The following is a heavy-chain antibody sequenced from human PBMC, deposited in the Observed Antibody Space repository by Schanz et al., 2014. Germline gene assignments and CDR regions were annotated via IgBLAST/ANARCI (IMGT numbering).Heavy chain of an antibody. CDR3: ARDLLVSHYDFWSGNDY. Sequence: EVHLLESGGGLVKPGGSLRLSCAASGFTFSNHALSWVRQAPGKGLDWVSAISGSGSSTYYADSVKGRFTISRDNSKNTLYLQMNSLRADDTAGYYCARDLLVSHYDFWSGNDYWGQGTLVTVSS. CDR1: GFTFSNHA. V-gene: IGHV3-23*01. J-gene: IGHJ4*02. CDR2: ISGSGSST. D-gene: IGHD3-3*01.